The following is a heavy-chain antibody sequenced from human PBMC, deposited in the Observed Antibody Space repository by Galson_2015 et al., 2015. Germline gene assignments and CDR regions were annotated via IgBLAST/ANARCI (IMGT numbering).Heavy chain of an antibody. Sequence: SLRLSCAASGFTFSSYAMSWVRQAPGKGLEWVSAISGSGGSTYYADSAKGRFTISRDNSKNTLYLQMNSLRAEDTAVYYCASDRRITIFGVGKERFGYWGQGTLVTVSS. CDR1: GFTFSSYA. CDR2: ISGSGGST. D-gene: IGHD3-3*01. CDR3: ASDRRITIFGVGKERFGY. V-gene: IGHV3-23*01. J-gene: IGHJ4*02.